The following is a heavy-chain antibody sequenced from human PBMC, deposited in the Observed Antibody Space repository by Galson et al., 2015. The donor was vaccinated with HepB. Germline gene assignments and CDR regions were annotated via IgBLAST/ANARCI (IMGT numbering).Heavy chain of an antibody. CDR2: IYHSGST. J-gene: IGHJ4*02. V-gene: IGHV4-4*02. Sequence: SLRLSCAASGFTFSSYAMSWVRQAPGKGLEWIGEIYHSGSTNYNPSLKSRVTISVDKSKNQFSLKLSSVTAADTAVYYCARRMGVLRDIDYWGQGTLVTVSS. D-gene: IGHD2/OR15-2a*01. CDR1: GFTFSSYAM. CDR3: ARRMGVLRDIDY.